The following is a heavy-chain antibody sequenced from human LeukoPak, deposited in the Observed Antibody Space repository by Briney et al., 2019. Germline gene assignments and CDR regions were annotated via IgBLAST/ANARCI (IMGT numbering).Heavy chain of an antibody. CDR1: GFTFSNFW. Sequence: GGSLRLSCATSGFTFSNFWMTWVRQAPGEGLEWVANMKEDGSDEYYVDSVKGRFTIFRDNAKSSLYLQMSSLRVDDTAVYYCARQVAGVDDYWGQGALVTVSS. D-gene: IGHD6-19*01. V-gene: IGHV3-7*01. J-gene: IGHJ4*02. CDR2: MKEDGSDE. CDR3: ARQVAGVDDY.